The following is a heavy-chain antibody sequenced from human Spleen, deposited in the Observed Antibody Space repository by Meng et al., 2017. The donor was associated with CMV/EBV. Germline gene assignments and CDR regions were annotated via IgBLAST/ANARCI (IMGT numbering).Heavy chain of an antibody. D-gene: IGHD3-10*01. CDR1: GGSFSGYY. J-gene: IGHJ4*02. CDR3: ARNTMVRGVITSPDY. Sequence: VYGGSFSGYYWSWIRQPPGKGLEWIGEINHSGSTNYNPSLKSRVTISVDTSKNQFSLKLSSVTAADTAVYYCARNTMVRGVITSPDYWGRGTLVTVSS. V-gene: IGHV4-34*01. CDR2: INHSGST.